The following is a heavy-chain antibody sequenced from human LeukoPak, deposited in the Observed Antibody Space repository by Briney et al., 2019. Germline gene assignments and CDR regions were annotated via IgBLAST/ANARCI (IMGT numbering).Heavy chain of an antibody. CDR3: ARADLREYYGSYYYYMDV. CDR1: GYTFTSYA. Sequence: ASVKVSCKASGYTFTSYAMHWVRQAPGQRLEWMGWINAGNGNTKYSQKFQGRVTITRDTSASTAYMELSSLRSEDTAVYYCARADLREYYGSYYYYMDVWGKGTTVTVSS. J-gene: IGHJ6*03. D-gene: IGHD3-10*01. V-gene: IGHV1-3*01. CDR2: INAGNGNT.